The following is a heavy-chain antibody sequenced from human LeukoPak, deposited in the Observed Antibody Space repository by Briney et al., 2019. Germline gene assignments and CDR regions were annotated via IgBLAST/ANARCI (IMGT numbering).Heavy chain of an antibody. CDR3: ARGRGDILTGYVDY. CDR1: GFTLDDYA. J-gene: IGHJ4*02. Sequence: PGGSLRLSCAASGFTLDDYAMYWVRQAPGKGLEWVSLIGGDGVSTFYADSVKGRFTISRDNPKNTLYLQMNSLRVEDTALYYCARGRGDILTGYVDYWGQGTLVTVSS. D-gene: IGHD3-9*01. CDR2: IGGDGVST. V-gene: IGHV3-43*02.